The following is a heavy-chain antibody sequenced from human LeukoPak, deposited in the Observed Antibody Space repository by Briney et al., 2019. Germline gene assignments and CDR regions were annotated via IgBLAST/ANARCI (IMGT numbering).Heavy chain of an antibody. CDR3: ATEGSGWYHLEYWFDP. V-gene: IGHV1-8*01. J-gene: IGHJ5*02. CDR1: GYTFTSYD. D-gene: IGHD6-19*01. Sequence: EASVKVSCKASGYTFTSYDINWVRQATGQGLEWMGWMNPNSGNTGYAQKFQGRVTMTRNTSISTAYMGLSSLRSEDTAVYYCATEGSGWYHLEYWFDPWGQGTLVTVSS. CDR2: MNPNSGNT.